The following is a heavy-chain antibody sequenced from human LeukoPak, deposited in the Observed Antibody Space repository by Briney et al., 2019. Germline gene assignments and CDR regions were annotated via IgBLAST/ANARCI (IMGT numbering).Heavy chain of an antibody. Sequence: PGGSLRLSCAGSGFTFSTYGMSWVRQAPKKGLEWLSTISGSGDSTYYADSVKGRFTISRDNSKNTLFLQMNSLRAEDRAIYYCAKWQYYGSGDDYWGQGTLVTVSS. CDR3: AKWQYYGSGDDY. V-gene: IGHV3-23*01. J-gene: IGHJ4*02. D-gene: IGHD3-10*01. CDR1: GFTFSTYG. CDR2: ISGSGDST.